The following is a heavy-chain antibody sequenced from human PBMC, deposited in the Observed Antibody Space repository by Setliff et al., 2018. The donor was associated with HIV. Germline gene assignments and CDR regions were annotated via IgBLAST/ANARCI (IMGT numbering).Heavy chain of an antibody. V-gene: IGHV1-46*01. J-gene: IGHJ5*02. D-gene: IGHD2-2*01. CDR1: GYTFTSYY. CDR3: ARAYDRYCSSTSCYEWFDP. Sequence: ASVKVSCKASGYTFTSYYMHWVRQAPGQGLEWMGIINPSGGSTSYAQKFQGRVTMTRDTSTSTVYMELSSLRSEDTAVYYCARAYDRYCSSTSCYEWFDPWGQRTLVTVSS. CDR2: INPSGGST.